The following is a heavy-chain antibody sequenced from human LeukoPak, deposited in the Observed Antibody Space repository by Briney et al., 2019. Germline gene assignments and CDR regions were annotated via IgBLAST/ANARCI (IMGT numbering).Heavy chain of an antibody. CDR2: INPISGDT. D-gene: IGHD2-2*01. CDR1: GYTFTGYY. CDR3: AREEYGFDP. J-gene: IGHJ5*02. Sequence: ASVKVSCKASGYTFTGYYMHWVRQAPGQGLEWMGWINPISGDTHYAQTFQGRVTMARDTSIHTAYMELSRLRSDDTAVYYCAREEYGFDPWGQGTLVTVSS. V-gene: IGHV1-2*02.